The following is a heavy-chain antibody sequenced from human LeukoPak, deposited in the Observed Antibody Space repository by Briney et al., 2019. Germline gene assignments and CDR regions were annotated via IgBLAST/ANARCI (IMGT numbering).Heavy chain of an antibody. J-gene: IGHJ4*02. CDR3: ARGDYETHGYQTR. D-gene: IGHD3-22*01. Sequence: GASVKVSCKASGYIFTSYVQHWVRQAPGQGLEWMGWINTNTGNPTYAQGFTGRFVFSLDTSVSTAYLQISSLKADDTAMYYCARGDYETHGYQTRWGQGTLVTISS. CDR2: INTNTGNP. V-gene: IGHV7-4-1*02. CDR1: GYIFTSYV.